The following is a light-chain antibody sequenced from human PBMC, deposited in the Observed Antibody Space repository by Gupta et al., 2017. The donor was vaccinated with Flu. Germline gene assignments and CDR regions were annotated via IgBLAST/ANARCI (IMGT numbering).Light chain of an antibody. CDR2: KAS. J-gene: IGKJ1*01. V-gene: IGKV1-5*03. CDR3: QQYYGYSTWT. CDR1: PNINSW. Sequence: STLSASVGDRVTLTVRASPNINSWLAWYQQKPGKAPKLLIYKASSLESAVPSRFSGSGSGTEFTLTISSLQPVDFAVYYCQQYYGYSTWTFGQGTKVEIK.